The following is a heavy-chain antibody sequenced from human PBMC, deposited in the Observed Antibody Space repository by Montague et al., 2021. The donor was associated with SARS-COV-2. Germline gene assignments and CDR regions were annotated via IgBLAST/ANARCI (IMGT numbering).Heavy chain of an antibody. V-gene: IGHV2-5*02. CDR2: IYWDDDK. J-gene: IGHJ4*02. D-gene: IGHD3-10*01. CDR1: GFSLSSGGVG. CDR3: AHYYYGSGTYFDFDY. Sequence: PALVKPTQTLTLTCTFSGFSLSSGGVGVGWIRQPPGKALEWVAPIYWDDDKRYSPSLKSRLTMTKDTSENQVSLTMTNMDPVDTATYYCAHYYYGSGTYFDFDYWGQGTLVTVSS.